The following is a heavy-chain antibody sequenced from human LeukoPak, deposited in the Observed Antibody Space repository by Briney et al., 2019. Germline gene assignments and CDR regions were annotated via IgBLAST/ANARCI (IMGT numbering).Heavy chain of an antibody. J-gene: IGHJ4*02. CDR2: ISGSGRTI. CDR1: GFTVSSNS. Sequence: GGSLRLSCAASGFTVSSNSMSWVRQAPGKGLEWVSYISGSGRTIYYADSVKGRFTISRDNAKNSLYLQMNSLRTEDTAVYYCASSTAIGYWGQGTLVTVSS. CDR3: ASSTAIGY. V-gene: IGHV3-48*04.